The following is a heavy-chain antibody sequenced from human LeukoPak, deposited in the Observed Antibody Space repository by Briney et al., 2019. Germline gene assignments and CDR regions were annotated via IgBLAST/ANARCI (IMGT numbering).Heavy chain of an antibody. J-gene: IGHJ5*02. CDR3: AKSGYLNWFDP. Sequence: ASVKVSCKASGYTFTIYYMHWVRQAPGQGLEWMGIINPIGGSTSYAQKFQGRVTMTRDTSTSTVYMELSSLRSEDTAVYYCAKSGYLNWFDPWGQGTLVTVSS. CDR2: INPIGGST. D-gene: IGHD5-18*01. V-gene: IGHV1-46*01. CDR1: GYTFTIYY.